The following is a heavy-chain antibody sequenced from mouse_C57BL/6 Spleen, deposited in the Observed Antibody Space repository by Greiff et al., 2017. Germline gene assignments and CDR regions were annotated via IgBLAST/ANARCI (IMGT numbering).Heavy chain of an antibody. Sequence: QVQLQQPGAELVKPGASVKLSCKASGYTFTSYWMPWVKQRPGQGLEWIGVIHPNSGSTNYNEKFKSKATLTVDKSSSTAYMQLSSLTSEDSAVYYCARRYVDYFDYWGQGTTRTVSS. CDR1: GYTFTSYW. J-gene: IGHJ2*01. CDR2: IHPNSGST. CDR3: ARRYVDYFDY. D-gene: IGHD1-1*01. V-gene: IGHV1-64*01.